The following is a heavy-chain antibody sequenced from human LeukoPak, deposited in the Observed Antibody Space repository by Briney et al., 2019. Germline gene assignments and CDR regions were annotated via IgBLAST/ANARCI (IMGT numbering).Heavy chain of an antibody. J-gene: IGHJ4*02. D-gene: IGHD3-3*01. CDR3: AKDIDDFWSGYDY. V-gene: IGHV3-30*18. CDR2: ISYDGSNK. Sequence: GGSLRLSCAASGFTFSSYGMHWVRQAPGKGLEWVAVISYDGSNKYYADSVKGRFTISRDSSKNTLYLQMNSLRAEDTALYYCAKDIDDFWSGYDYWGQGTLVTVSS. CDR1: GFTFSSYG.